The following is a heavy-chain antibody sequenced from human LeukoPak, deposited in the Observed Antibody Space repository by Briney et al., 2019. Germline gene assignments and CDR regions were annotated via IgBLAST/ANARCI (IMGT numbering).Heavy chain of an antibody. D-gene: IGHD2-21*02. J-gene: IGHJ4*02. CDR2: INPNSGGT. Sequence: GASVRVSCTASVYMFTHYYMHWVGEAPGQGREGMGGINPNSGGTKYAQKFQGRVTMTKDRAISKAYMELSSLRSDDPAVYYCARGYCSGDCFTLFDYWAQGPLLTVSS. V-gene: IGHV1-2*02. CDR3: ARGYCSGDCFTLFDY. CDR1: VYMFTHYY.